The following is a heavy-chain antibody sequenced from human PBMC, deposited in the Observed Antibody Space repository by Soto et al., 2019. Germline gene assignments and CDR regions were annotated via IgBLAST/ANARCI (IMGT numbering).Heavy chain of an antibody. Sequence: GGSLRLSCAASGFTLSSYAMTWVRQAPGKGLEWVSTISGSGASTYYADSVKGRFTISRDNSRNTLYLQMNSLRAEDTAVYYCAKIRGFFGVVTEGFDYWGQGTLVTVSS. CDR1: GFTLSSYA. J-gene: IGHJ4*02. CDR2: ISGSGAST. V-gene: IGHV3-23*01. CDR3: AKIRGFFGVVTEGFDY. D-gene: IGHD3-3*01.